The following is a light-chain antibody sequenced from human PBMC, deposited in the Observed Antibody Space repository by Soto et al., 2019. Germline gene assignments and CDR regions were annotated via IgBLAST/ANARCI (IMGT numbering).Light chain of an antibody. V-gene: IGLV1-40*01. J-gene: IGLJ2*01. CDR1: RSNIGAGFD. Sequence: QAVVTQPPSVSGAPGQRVTISCTGSRSNIGAGFDVHWYQQLPGTAPKLLIYGNSNRPSGVPDRFSASKSGTSASLAITGLQPEDEADYYCQSYDSSLSGAVFGGGTKVTVL. CDR2: GNS. CDR3: QSYDSSLSGAV.